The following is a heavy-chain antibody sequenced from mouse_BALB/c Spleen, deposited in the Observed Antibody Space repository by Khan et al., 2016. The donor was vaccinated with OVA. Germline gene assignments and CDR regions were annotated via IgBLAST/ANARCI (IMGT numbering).Heavy chain of an antibody. CDR3: ARDCGNTCAMDD. J-gene: IGHJ4*01. Sequence: EVELVESGGGLVQPGGSLRLSCATSGFTFTDYYMSWVRQPPGKALEWLGFIRNKANGYTSEYSASVKGRFTISSDTSQTFLYLQMISLRAEDSGTYYCARDCGNTCAMDDWGQEASVTVAS. CDR2: IRNKANGYTS. CDR1: GFTFTDYY. D-gene: IGHD4-1*01. V-gene: IGHV7-3*02.